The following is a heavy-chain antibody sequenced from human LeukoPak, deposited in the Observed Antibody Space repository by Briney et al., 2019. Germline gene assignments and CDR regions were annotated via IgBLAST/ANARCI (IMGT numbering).Heavy chain of an antibody. CDR3: ARVKTTGGWFDP. D-gene: IGHD4-11*01. V-gene: IGHV4-38-2*02. J-gene: IGHJ5*02. CDR1: GYSISSGYY. Sequence: SETLSLTCTVSGYSISSGYYWGWIRQPPGKGLEWIGSIYHSGSTYYNPSLKSRVTISVDTSKNQFSLKLSSVTAADTAVYYCARVKTTGGWFDPWGQGTLVTVSS. CDR2: IYHSGST.